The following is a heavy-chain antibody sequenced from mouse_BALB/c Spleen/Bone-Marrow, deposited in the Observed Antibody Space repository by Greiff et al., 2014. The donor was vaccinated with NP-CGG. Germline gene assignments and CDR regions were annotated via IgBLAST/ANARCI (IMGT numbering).Heavy chain of an antibody. V-gene: IGHV5-6*01. CDR3: ASQYGFDPFVY. CDR2: INSGGSYT. Sequence: EVMLVESGGDLVKPGGSLKLSCAASGFTFRSYGMSWVRQTPDKRLEWVANINSGGSYTNYPDSVRGRFTISRDNAQNTLFLQMISRNSEDTAMYYWASQYGFDPFVYWGQGTLVTVSA. D-gene: IGHD2-2*01. J-gene: IGHJ3*01. CDR1: GFTFRSYG.